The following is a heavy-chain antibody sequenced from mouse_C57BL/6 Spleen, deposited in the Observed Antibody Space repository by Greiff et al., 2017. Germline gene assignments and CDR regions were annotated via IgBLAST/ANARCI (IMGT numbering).Heavy chain of an antibody. Sequence: LLESGRDLVKPGASVKLSCEASGYAFSSYWMNWVQQTPGKGLEWIGRIYPGDGDTYYNGTLKGKITLTADNSSSTAYMQLSSLRSEDSAVYVYARFGYEAYWGQGTLVTVSA. CDR3: ARFGYEAY. V-gene: IGHV1-82*01. D-gene: IGHD2-2*01. CDR1: GYAFSSYW. J-gene: IGHJ3*01. CDR2: IYPGDGDT.